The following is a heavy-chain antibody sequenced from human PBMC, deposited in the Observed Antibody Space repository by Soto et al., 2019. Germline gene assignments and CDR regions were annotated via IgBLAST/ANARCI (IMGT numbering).Heavy chain of an antibody. Sequence: EVQLVESGGDFVQPGGSLRLSCVASGFAFSSHWMYWVRQAPGKGLVWVSRINSDGTITTYADSVKGRFTISRDNAKNTLYLQMNSLRVEETALYYCVRAPDQYSYSSLDVWGQGTTVIVS. J-gene: IGHJ6*02. V-gene: IGHV3-74*01. D-gene: IGHD2-21*01. CDR2: INSDGTIT. CDR3: VRAPDQYSYSSLDV. CDR1: GFAFSSHW.